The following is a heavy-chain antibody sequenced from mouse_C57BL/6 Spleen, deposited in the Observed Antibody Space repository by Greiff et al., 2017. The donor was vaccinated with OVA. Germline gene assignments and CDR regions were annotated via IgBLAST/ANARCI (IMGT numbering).Heavy chain of an antibody. CDR3: ARPYDYDVAWFAY. J-gene: IGHJ3*01. CDR1: GFTFSDYG. V-gene: IGHV5-17*01. CDR2: ISSGSSTI. D-gene: IGHD2-4*01. Sequence: EVKLMESGGGLVKPGGSLKLSCAASGFTFSDYGMHWVRQAPEKGLEWVAYISSGSSTIYYADTVKGRFTISRDNAKNTLFLQMTSLRSEDTAMYYCARPYDYDVAWFAYWGQGTLVTVSA.